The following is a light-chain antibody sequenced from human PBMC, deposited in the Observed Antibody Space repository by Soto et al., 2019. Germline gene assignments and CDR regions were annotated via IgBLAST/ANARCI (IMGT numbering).Light chain of an antibody. J-gene: IGKJ2*01. CDR3: KQYGSSPPYT. V-gene: IGKV3-20*01. CDR2: AAS. Sequence: EIVLTQSPGTLSLSPGDKATLSCRASQSISSSFLAWYQQKSGQAPRLLIYAASSRATGVPDRFSGGGSGTDFTLAIRRLEHEDFAVYYCKQYGSSPPYTFGQGTKLEI. CDR1: QSISSSF.